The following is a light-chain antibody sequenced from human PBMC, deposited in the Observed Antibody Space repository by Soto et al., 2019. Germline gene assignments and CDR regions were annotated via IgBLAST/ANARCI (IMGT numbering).Light chain of an antibody. Sequence: QAVVTQAPSVSETPGQRVTISCSGSSSNIESNWVYWYQQLPGTAPKLLIYNNNQRPSGVSDRFSGSKSGTSASLAITGLRSDDEADYYCATWDDDLYTPIIGGGTKLTVL. V-gene: IGLV1-47*02. CDR2: NNN. J-gene: IGLJ2*01. CDR3: ATWDDDLYTPI. CDR1: SSNIESNW.